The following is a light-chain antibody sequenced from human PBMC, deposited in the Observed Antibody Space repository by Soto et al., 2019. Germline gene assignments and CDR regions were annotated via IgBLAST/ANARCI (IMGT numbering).Light chain of an antibody. CDR3: QHYNSYSEA. CDR2: KAS. J-gene: IGKJ1*01. Sequence: DIQMTQSPSTLSGSVGDRVTITCRASQTISRWLACYQQKPGKAPKLLIYKASTLKSGVPSRFSGSGSGTEFTLTISSLQPDDFATYYCQHYNSYSEAFGQGTRVDIK. V-gene: IGKV1-5*03. CDR1: QTISRW.